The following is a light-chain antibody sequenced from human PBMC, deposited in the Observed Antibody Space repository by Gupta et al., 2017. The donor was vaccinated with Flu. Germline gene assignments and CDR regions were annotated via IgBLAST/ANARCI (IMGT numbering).Light chain of an antibody. J-gene: IGLJ1*01. Sequence: QSALTQPPSVSGSPGQSVTISCTGTSSDVGTYNRISWYQQSPGTAPKRMIYEVSTRPSGVPDRFSGSKSGNTASLTISGLQGEDEADYYCSSYTSSYTFVFGTGTKVTVL. CDR3: SSYTSSYTFV. CDR1: SSDVGTYNR. CDR2: EVS. V-gene: IGLV2-18*02.